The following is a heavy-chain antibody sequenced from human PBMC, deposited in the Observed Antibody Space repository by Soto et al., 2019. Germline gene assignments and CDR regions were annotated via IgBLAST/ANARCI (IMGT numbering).Heavy chain of an antibody. V-gene: IGHV3-23*01. CDR1: GFTFSSYA. CDR3: AKRLRFLEWLSDPESYGMDV. Sequence: GGSLRLSCAASGFTFSSYAMSWVRQAPGKGLEWVSAISGSGGSTYYADSVKGRFTISRDNSKNTLYLQMNSLRAEDTAVYYCAKRLRFLEWLSDPESYGMDVWGQGTTVTVSS. D-gene: IGHD3-3*01. CDR2: ISGSGGST. J-gene: IGHJ6*02.